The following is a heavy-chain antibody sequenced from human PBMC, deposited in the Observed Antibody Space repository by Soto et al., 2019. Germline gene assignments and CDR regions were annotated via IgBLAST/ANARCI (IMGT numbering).Heavy chain of an antibody. CDR2: TYYRSKWYN. V-gene: IGHV6-1*01. J-gene: IGHJ6*04. CDR3: GTFLSTTSPDV. CDR1: GASVSSKSAA. D-gene: IGHD2-2*01. Sequence: SQTLSLTFAISGASVSSKSAAWNCISQSPSRGLEWLGRTYYRSKWYNDYAVSVKSRITINPDTSKNQFSLHLNSVTPEDTAVYYCGTFLSTTSPDVWGEGTTVTVSS.